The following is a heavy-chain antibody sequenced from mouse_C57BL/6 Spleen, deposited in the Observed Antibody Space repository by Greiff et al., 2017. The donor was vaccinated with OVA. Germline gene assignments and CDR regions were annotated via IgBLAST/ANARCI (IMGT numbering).Heavy chain of an antibody. CDR1: GYAFSSSW. CDR2: IYPGDGDT. CDR3: ARDDYGRFAY. V-gene: IGHV1-82*01. Sequence: VKLQESGPELVKPGASVKISCKASGYAFSSSWMNWVKQRPGKGLEWIGRIYPGDGDTNYNGKFKGKATLTADKSSSTAYMQLSSLTSEDSAVYFCARDDYGRFAYWGQGTLVTVSA. D-gene: IGHD2-4*01. J-gene: IGHJ3*01.